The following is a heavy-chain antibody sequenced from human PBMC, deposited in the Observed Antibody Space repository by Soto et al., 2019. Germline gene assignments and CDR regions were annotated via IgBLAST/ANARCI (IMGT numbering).Heavy chain of an antibody. CDR2: ISAHNGNT. Sequence: QVHLVQSGAEVKKPGASVKVSCKASGYTFTSYGITWVRQAPGQGLEWRGWISAHNGNTDHAQKLQGRVIATRDTSTSTAYMELGSLRSDNTAMSYCARGRYGDYWGQGALVTISS. J-gene: IGHJ4*02. D-gene: IGHD1-1*01. V-gene: IGHV1-18*01. CDR1: GYTFTSYG. CDR3: ARGRYGDY.